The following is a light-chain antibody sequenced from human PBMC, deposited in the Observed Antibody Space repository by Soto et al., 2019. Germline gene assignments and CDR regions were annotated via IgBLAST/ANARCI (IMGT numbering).Light chain of an antibody. CDR3: QQTYNAPIT. J-gene: IGKJ5*01. CDR1: KGTSSY. CDR2: SAS. Sequence: DIQLIQSPSSLSASVGDRVTIPCRVNKGTSSYLNWYQQKPRKVPELLIYSASNLQSGVPSRFSGSGSGTDFTLTISSLQPEDDATYYCQQTYNAPITFGQGTRLEIK. V-gene: IGKV1-27*01.